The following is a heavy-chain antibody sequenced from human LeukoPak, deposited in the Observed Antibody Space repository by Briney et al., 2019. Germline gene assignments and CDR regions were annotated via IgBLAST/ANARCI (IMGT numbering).Heavy chain of an antibody. D-gene: IGHD2-2*01. Sequence: PSETLSLTCTVSGGSISSSSYYWSWIRQPPGKALEWIGNIYHSGGTNSNPSLKSQAAISVDTSKTKFSLTLNSVTAADTAVDYGARQGRNRDFCSGISCHYFDFWGQGALATVSS. CDR2: IYHSGGT. J-gene: IGHJ4*02. CDR3: ARQGRNRDFCSGISCHYFDF. CDR1: GGSISSSSYY. V-gene: IGHV4-61*05.